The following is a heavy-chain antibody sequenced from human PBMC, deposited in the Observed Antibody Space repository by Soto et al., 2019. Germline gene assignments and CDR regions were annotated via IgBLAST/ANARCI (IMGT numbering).Heavy chain of an antibody. CDR3: ARRGGYDRTDFDY. J-gene: IGHJ4*02. V-gene: IGHV4-39*01. CDR1: VGSISSSSYY. Sequence: SETLSLTCTVSVGSISSSSYYWGWIRQPPGKGLEWIGSIYYSGSTYYNPSLKSRVTISVDTSKNQFSLKLSSVTAADTAVYYCARRGGYDRTDFDYWGQGTLVTVSS. CDR2: IYYSGST. D-gene: IGHD5-12*01.